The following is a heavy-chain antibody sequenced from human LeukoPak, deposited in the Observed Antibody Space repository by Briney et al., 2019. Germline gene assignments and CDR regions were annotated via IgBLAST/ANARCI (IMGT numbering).Heavy chain of an antibody. J-gene: IGHJ6*02. CDR3: AREFLGFGPWSMDV. CDR2: IYYSGST. CDR1: GGSISSYY. V-gene: IGHV4-59*12. D-gene: IGHD3-3*01. Sequence: SETLSLTCTVSGGSISSYYWSWIRQPPGKGLEWIGYIYYSGSTNYNPSLKSRVTISVDTSKNQFSLKLSSVTAADTTVYYCAREFLGFGPWSMDVWGQGTTVTVSS.